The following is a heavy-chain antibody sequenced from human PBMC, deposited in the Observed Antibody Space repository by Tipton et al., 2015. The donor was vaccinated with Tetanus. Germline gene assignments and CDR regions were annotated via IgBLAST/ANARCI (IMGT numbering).Heavy chain of an antibody. CDR2: IYYSGST. Sequence: TLSLTCTVSGGSISSGGYYWSWIRQHPGKGLEWIGYIYYSGSTYYNPSLKSRVTISVDTSKNQFSLKLSSVTAADTAVYYCARDLRGYDSQYNWFDPWGQGTLVTVSS. D-gene: IGHD5-12*01. J-gene: IGHJ5*02. V-gene: IGHV4-31*03. CDR3: ARDLRGYDSQYNWFDP. CDR1: GGSISSGGYY.